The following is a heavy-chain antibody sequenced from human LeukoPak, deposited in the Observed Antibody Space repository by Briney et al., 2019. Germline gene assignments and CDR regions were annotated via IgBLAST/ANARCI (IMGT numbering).Heavy chain of an antibody. CDR2: IYYSGST. CDR3: AFWSGYPRGAFDI. J-gene: IGHJ3*02. D-gene: IGHD3-3*01. CDR1: GGSLSSYY. V-gene: IGHV4-59*01. Sequence: PSETLSLTCSVSGGSLSSYYWSWIRQPPGKGLEWIGYIYYSGSTNYNPSLKRRVTISVDTSKNQFSLRLSSVTAADTAVYYCAFWSGYPRGAFDIWGQGTMVTVSS.